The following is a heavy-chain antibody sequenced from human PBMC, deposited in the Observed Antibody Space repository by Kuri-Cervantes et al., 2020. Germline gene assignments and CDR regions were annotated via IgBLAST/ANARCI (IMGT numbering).Heavy chain of an antibody. CDR1: GGSVSSGSYY. CDR3: ARVGDFWSGLHDY. D-gene: IGHD3-3*01. J-gene: IGHJ4*02. V-gene: IGHV4-61*03. CDR2: IYYSGGT. Sequence: SETLSLTCTVSGGSVSSGSYYWSWIRQPPGKGLEWIGSIYYSGGTYYNPSLKSRVTLSVDTSKNHFSLELTSVTAADTAVYYCARVGDFWSGLHDYWGQGTLVTVSS.